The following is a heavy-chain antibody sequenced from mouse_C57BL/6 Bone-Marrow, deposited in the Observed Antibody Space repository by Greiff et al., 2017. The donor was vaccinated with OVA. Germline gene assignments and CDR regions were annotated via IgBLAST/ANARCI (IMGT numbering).Heavy chain of an antibody. Sequence: QVQLQQSGAELVRPGASVTLSCKASGYTFTDYEMHWVKQTPVHGLEWIGAIDPETGGTAYNQKFKGKAILTAAKSSSTAYMELRSLTSEDSAVYYCTRGYSNYYAMDYWGQGTSVTVSS. V-gene: IGHV1-15*01. CDR3: TRGYSNYYAMDY. D-gene: IGHD2-5*01. CDR2: IDPETGGT. J-gene: IGHJ4*01. CDR1: GYTFTDYE.